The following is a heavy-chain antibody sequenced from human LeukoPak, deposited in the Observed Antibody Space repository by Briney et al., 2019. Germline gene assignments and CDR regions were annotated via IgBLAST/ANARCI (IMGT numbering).Heavy chain of an antibody. Sequence: GEALMISCKGSRYSFPCYWLGSVRHLPGEGLEGMGNLYPGDSDPSYSPPFQGQVSISAYKLLSTAYLQWSSLKAADTAMYYCARLGVGGSGGNYYYGRDVWGKGTTVTVSS. CDR3: ARLGVGGSGGNYYYGRDV. CDR1: RYSFPCYW. V-gene: IGHV5-51*01. J-gene: IGHJ6*04. CDR2: LYPGDSDP. D-gene: IGHD2-15*01.